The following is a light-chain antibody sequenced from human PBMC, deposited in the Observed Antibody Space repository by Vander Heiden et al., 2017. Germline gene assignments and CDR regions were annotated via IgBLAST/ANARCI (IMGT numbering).Light chain of an antibody. J-gene: IGKJ2*01. Sequence: DIVMTQSPDPLSVSLGERTTINCKSSQSVLHSSNNENYLAWYQQKPGQPPKLLIYWASARESGVPERFSGSGSGTDFTLTISSLQAEDVAVYYCQQYYTTPYTFGQGTKLDIK. CDR2: WAS. CDR1: QSVLHSSNNENY. CDR3: QQYYTTPYT. V-gene: IGKV4-1*01.